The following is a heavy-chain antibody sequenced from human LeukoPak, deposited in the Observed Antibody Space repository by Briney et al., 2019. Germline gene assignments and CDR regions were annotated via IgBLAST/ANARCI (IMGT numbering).Heavy chain of an antibody. Sequence: GGSLRLSCAASGFTFSSYAMHWVRQAPGKGLEGVAVISYDGSNKYYADSVKGRFTISRDNSKNPLYLQVNSLRAEDTAVYYCARDNGYNVGYLDYWGQGTLVAVSS. CDR3: ARDNGYNVGYLDY. V-gene: IGHV3-30-3*01. CDR2: ISYDGSNK. J-gene: IGHJ4*02. D-gene: IGHD5-24*01. CDR1: GFTFSSYA.